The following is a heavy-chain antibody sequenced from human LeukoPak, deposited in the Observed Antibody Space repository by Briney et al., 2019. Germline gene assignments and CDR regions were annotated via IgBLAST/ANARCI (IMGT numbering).Heavy chain of an antibody. CDR2: IYYSGST. CDR1: GGSISSSSYY. D-gene: IGHD3-10*01. Sequence: PSETLSLTSTVSGGSISSSSYYWGWIRQPPGKGLEWIGSIYYSGSTYYNPSLKSRVTISVDTSKNQFSLKLSSVTAADTAVYYCARLTGVGVKIDYWGQGTLVTVSS. J-gene: IGHJ4*02. V-gene: IGHV4-39*01. CDR3: ARLTGVGVKIDY.